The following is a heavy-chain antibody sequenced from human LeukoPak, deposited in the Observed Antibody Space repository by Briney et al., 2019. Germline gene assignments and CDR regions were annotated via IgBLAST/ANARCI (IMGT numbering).Heavy chain of an antibody. CDR1: GFTFSSYG. CDR2: ISSSSSYI. Sequence: PGGSLRLSCAASGFTFSSYGMHWVRQAPGKGLEWVSSISSSSSYIYYADSVKGRFTISRDNAKNSLYLQMNSLRAEDTAVYYCAREVHGGGYDLWGGQGTLVTVSS. D-gene: IGHD5-12*01. V-gene: IGHV3-21*01. CDR3: AREVHGGGYDLW. J-gene: IGHJ4*02.